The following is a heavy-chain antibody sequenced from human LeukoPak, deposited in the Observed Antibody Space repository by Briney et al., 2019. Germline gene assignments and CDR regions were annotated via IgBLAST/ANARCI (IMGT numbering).Heavy chain of an antibody. CDR2: ISSSSSYI. V-gene: IGHV3-21*01. CDR3: ARVGLEWLLTPSQYYFDY. D-gene: IGHD3-3*01. Sequence: GSLRLSCAASCFTFSSYSMNWVRQAPGKGLEWVSSISSSSSYIYYADSVKGRFTISRDNAKNSLYLQMNSLRAEDTAVYYCARVGLEWLLTPSQYYFDYWGQGTLVTVSS. CDR1: CFTFSSYS. J-gene: IGHJ4*02.